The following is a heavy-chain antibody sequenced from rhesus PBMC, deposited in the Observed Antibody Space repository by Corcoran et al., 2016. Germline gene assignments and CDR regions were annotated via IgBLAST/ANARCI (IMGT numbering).Heavy chain of an antibody. D-gene: IGHD6-31*01. CDR1: GFTFIISV. V-gene: IGHV3S26*01. Sequence: DVQLVESGGGLVKPGGSLRLSCVASGFTFIISVIHWVRPAPGKGLEWVSVISESGGTIYYADSVKGRFTISRDNAKNSLFLQMNSLRAEDTAVYYCTKEAAAALNYFDYWGQGVLVTVSS. J-gene: IGHJ4*01. CDR3: TKEAAAALNYFDY. CDR2: ISESGGTI.